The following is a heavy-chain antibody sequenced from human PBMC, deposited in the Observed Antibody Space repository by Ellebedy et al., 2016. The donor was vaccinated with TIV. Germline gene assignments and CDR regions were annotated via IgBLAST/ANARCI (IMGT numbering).Heavy chain of an antibody. J-gene: IGHJ3*01. D-gene: IGHD3-16*01. Sequence: SETLSLTCAVSGGSLSDNYWTWIRQPPGKGLEWIGYLYYTGSTNYTPSPKSRVTISVNTPRNQFSLKLSSVTAAETAVYYCVSSASMDAFDLWGQGTMVTVSS. CDR1: GGSLSDNY. V-gene: IGHV4-59*01. CDR2: LYYTGST. CDR3: VSSASMDAFDL.